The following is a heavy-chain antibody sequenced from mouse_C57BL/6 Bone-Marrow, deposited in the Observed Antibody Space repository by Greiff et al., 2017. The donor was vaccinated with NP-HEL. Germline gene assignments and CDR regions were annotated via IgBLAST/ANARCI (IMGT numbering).Heavy chain of an antibody. V-gene: IGHV1-72*01. CDR1: GYTFTSYW. D-gene: IGHD1-1*01. J-gene: IGHJ1*03. CDR3: ARYYYGSSGWDFDV. Sequence: QVQLQQPGADLVKPGASVKLSCKASGYTFTSYWMHWVKQRPGRGLEWIGRIDPNSGGTKFNEKFKTKATLTVDKPYSTAYMQLSSRTSEDSAVYYFARYYYGSSGWDFDVWGTGTTVTGSS. CDR2: IDPNSGGT.